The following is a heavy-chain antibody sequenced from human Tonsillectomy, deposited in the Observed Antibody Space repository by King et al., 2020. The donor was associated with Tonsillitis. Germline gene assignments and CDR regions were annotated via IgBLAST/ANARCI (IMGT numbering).Heavy chain of an antibody. Sequence: VQLVESGGGLVQPGGSLRLSCAASGFTFSNFEMNWVRQAPGKGLEWVAYISPSSSNIFYADSVKGRFTVSRDNAKNSLYLQMNSLRADDTAVYYCASDCRANGGLDYWGQGTLVTVSS. D-gene: IGHD7-27*01. CDR3: ASDCRANGGLDY. V-gene: IGHV3-48*03. CDR2: ISPSSSNI. CDR1: GFTFSNFE. J-gene: IGHJ4*02.